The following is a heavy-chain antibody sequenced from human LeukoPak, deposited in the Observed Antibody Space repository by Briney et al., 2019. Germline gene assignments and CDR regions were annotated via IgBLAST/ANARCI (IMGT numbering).Heavy chain of an antibody. V-gene: IGHV4-59*01. J-gene: IGHJ4*02. Sequence: SETLSLIRTVSGGSISSYYWSWIRQPPGKGLEWIGYIYYSGSTNYNPSLKSRVTISLDTSNNQFSLKLSSVTAADTAVYYCARSELLWFGGVNSGFDYWGQGTLVTVSS. CDR2: IYYSGST. D-gene: IGHD3-10*01. CDR3: ARSELLWFGGVNSGFDY. CDR1: GGSISSYY.